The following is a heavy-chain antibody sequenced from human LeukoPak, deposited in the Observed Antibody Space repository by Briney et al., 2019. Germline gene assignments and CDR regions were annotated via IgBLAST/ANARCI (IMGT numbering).Heavy chain of an antibody. Sequence: GASVKVSCKASGYTFTSYGISWVRQAPGQGLEWMGWISAYNGNTNYAQKLQGRVTMTTDTSTSTAYMELRSLRSDDTAVYYCARDFVRPPKRTWIQLWLFDPWGQGTLVTVSS. J-gene: IGHJ5*02. CDR1: GYTFTSYG. CDR2: ISAYNGNT. D-gene: IGHD5-18*01. V-gene: IGHV1-18*01. CDR3: ARDFVRPPKRTWIQLWLFDP.